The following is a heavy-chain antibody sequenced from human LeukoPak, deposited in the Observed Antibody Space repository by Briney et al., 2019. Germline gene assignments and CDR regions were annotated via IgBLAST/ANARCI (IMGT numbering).Heavy chain of an antibody. J-gene: IGHJ4*02. V-gene: IGHV3-23*01. CDR2: ISGSGDNT. CDR3: ARDRDIVVTALDY. Sequence: GGSLRLSCAASGFTFSTHAMTWVRQAPGKGLEWVSTISGSGDNTYYADSVKGRFTISRDTSKKTLYLQMNSPRTEDTAIYYCARDRDIVVTALDYWGQGTLVTVSS. D-gene: IGHD2-21*02. CDR1: GFTFSTHA.